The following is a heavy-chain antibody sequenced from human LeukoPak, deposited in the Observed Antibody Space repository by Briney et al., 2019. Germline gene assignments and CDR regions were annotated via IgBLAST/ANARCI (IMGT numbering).Heavy chain of an antibody. Sequence: PSETLSLTCTVSGGSISSYYWSWIRQPPGKGLEWIGYIYYSGSTNYNPSLKSRVTISVDTSKNQLSLKLSSVTAADTAVYYCARTPSSYYYDSSGYYFDYWGQGTLVTVSS. D-gene: IGHD3-22*01. CDR1: GGSISSYY. J-gene: IGHJ4*02. CDR2: IYYSGST. V-gene: IGHV4-59*01. CDR3: ARTPSSYYYDSSGYYFDY.